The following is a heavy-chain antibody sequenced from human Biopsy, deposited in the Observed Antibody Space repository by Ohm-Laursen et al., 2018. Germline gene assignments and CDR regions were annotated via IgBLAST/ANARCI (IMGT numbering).Heavy chain of an antibody. J-gene: IGHJ4*02. Sequence: SETLSLTCAVSGDSLTSGPENWSWIRQSPGQGLEYIGFIYSGGNTNYNPSHKNRVTMSVDTSKNQFYLKLYSVTAADTAVYYCARGRRTSGWPYFDNWGQGALVIVSP. V-gene: IGHV4-61*01. CDR3: ARGRRTSGWPYFDN. CDR1: GDSLTSGPEN. CDR2: IYSGGNT. D-gene: IGHD6-19*01.